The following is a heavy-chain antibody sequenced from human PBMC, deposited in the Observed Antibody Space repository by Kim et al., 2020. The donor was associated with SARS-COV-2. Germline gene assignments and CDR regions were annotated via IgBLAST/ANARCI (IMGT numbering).Heavy chain of an antibody. CDR1: GGSISSYY. CDR3: ARSPPATIFGVVSWFDP. V-gene: IGHV4-59*01. D-gene: IGHD3-3*01. J-gene: IGHJ5*02. Sequence: SETLSLTCTVSGGSISSYYWSWTRQTPGKGLEWIGYIYYSGSTNYNPSLKSRVTISVDTSKNQFSLKLSSVTAADTAVYYCARSPPATIFGVVSWFDPWGQGTLVTVSS. CDR2: IYYSGST.